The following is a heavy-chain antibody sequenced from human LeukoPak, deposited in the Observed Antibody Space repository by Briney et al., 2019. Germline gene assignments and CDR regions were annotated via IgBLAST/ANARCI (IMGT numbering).Heavy chain of an antibody. J-gene: IGHJ4*02. CDR1: DGSISSYS. Sequence: SETLSLTCTVSDGSISSYSWSWIRQPAGKGLEWVGHIYTSGRTNCNPSLKSRVTMSVDTSKNQFSLKLSSVTAADTAVYYCAGNYYDSSGYYQFDYWGQGTLVTVSS. CDR2: IYTSGRT. V-gene: IGHV4-4*07. CDR3: AGNYYDSSGYYQFDY. D-gene: IGHD3-22*01.